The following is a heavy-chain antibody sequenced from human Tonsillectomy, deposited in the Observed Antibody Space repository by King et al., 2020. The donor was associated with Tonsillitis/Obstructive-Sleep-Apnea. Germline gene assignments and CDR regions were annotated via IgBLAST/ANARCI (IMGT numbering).Heavy chain of an antibody. CDR1: GFIFSTYG. J-gene: IGHJ4*02. CDR2: ISSYGKKK. V-gene: IGHV3-30*18. CDR3: AKDSSSGPIGGDFDY. D-gene: IGHD3-22*01. Sequence: VQLVEAGGGVVPAGRSLRPSCAAAGFIFSTYGMCWGRPAPGEGLEWVAVISSYGKKKYYSNPVKGRFTLSRDNSETTLHLHMNRLRTEDTAVYYCAKDSSSGPIGGDFDYWGQGVLVTVSS.